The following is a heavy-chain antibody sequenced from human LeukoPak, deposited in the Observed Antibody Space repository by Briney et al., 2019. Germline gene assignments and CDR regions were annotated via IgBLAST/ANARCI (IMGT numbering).Heavy chain of an antibody. J-gene: IGHJ4*02. Sequence: SETLSLACTVSGGSISSSNYYWGWIRQPPGKGLEWIGEINHSGSTNYNPSLKSRVTISVDTSKNQFSLKLSSVTAADTAVYYCARGWFSSSWTLWGQGTLVTVSS. CDR3: ARGWFSSSWTL. D-gene: IGHD6-13*01. CDR1: GGSISSSNYY. V-gene: IGHV4-39*07. CDR2: INHSGST.